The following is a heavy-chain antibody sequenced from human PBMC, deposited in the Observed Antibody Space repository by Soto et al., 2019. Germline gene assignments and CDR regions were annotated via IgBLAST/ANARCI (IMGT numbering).Heavy chain of an antibody. CDR3: ARDDYYDTSGYLALFDY. D-gene: IGHD3-22*01. CDR2: ISSSSSTI. CDR1: GFTFSSYR. V-gene: IGHV3-48*02. J-gene: IGHJ4*02. Sequence: PGGSLRLSCAASGFTFSSYRMNWVRQAPGKGLEWVSYISSSSSTIYYADSVKGRFTISRDNAKNSLYLQMNSLRDEDTAVYYCARDDYYDTSGYLALFDYWGQGTLVTVSS.